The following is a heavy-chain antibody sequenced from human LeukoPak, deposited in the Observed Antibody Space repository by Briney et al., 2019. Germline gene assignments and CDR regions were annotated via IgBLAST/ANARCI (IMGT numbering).Heavy chain of an antibody. Sequence: ASVKVSCKTSGYTFTDYYLHWVRQAPGQGLEWMGRIIPILGIANYAQKFQGRVTITADKSTSTAYMELSSLRSEDTAVYYCARVSDRYDDDQNVDYWGQGTLVTVSS. CDR3: ARVSDRYDDDQNVDY. V-gene: IGHV1-69*04. D-gene: IGHD3-16*01. J-gene: IGHJ4*02. CDR2: IIPILGIA. CDR1: GYTFTDYY.